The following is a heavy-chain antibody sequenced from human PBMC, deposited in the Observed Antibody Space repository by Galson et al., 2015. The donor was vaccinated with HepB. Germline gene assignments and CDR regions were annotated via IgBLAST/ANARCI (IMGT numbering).Heavy chain of an antibody. CDR2: IYYSGST. CDR1: GGSISSSSYY. D-gene: IGHD6-19*01. Sequence: ETLSLTCTVSGGSISSSSYYWGWIRQPPGKGLEWIGSIYYSGSTYYNPSLKSRVTISVDTSKNQFSLKLSSVTAADTAVYYCARHPPGIAVNFDYWGQGTLVTVSS. J-gene: IGHJ4*02. CDR3: ARHPPGIAVNFDY. V-gene: IGHV4-39*01.